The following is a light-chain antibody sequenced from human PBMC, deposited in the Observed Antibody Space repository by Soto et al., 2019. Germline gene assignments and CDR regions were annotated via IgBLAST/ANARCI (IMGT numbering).Light chain of an antibody. CDR2: EVS. CDR3: SSYTSSSTL. J-gene: IGLJ1*01. Sequence: QSALTQPASVSGSPGQSITISCTGTSSDVGGYNYVSWYQQHAGKAPKLMIYEVSNRPSGVSNRFSGSKSGNTASLTISGLKAEDEADYYFSSYTSSSTLFGTGTKVTVL. V-gene: IGLV2-14*01. CDR1: SSDVGGYNY.